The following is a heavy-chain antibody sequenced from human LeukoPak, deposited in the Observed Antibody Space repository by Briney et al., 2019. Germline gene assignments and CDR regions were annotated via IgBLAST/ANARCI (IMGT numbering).Heavy chain of an antibody. CDR1: GFNFGGYW. J-gene: IGHJ3*02. CDR2: ISADGSYT. V-gene: IGHV3-74*01. Sequence: GGSLGLSCAASGFNFGGYWMHWVRQAPGKGLVWVTRISADGSYTLYADSVKGRFTISRDNAKNTLFLQMNSLRAEDTAVYYCVTANSGLDIWGQGTTVTVSS. D-gene: IGHD1-1*01. CDR3: VTANSGLDI.